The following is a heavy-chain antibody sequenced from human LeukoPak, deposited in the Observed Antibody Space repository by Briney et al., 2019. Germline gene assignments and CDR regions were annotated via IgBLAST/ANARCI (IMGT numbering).Heavy chain of an antibody. CDR2: ISAYNGNT. CDR3: ARGSEYYYGSGNFDY. Sequence: GASVKVSCKASGYTFTSYGISWVRQAPGQGLEWMGWISAYNGNTNYAQKLQGRVTMTTDTSTSTAYMGLRSLRSDDTAVYYCARGSEYYYGSGNFDYWGQGTLVTVSS. J-gene: IGHJ4*02. V-gene: IGHV1-18*01. CDR1: GYTFTSYG. D-gene: IGHD3-10*01.